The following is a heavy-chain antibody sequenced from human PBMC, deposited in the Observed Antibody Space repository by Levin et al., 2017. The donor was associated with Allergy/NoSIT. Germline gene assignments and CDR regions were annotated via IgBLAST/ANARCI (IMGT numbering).Heavy chain of an antibody. J-gene: IGHJ4*02. D-gene: IGHD6-19*01. CDR1: GFTFSSYW. V-gene: IGHV3-7*04. CDR3: AREQWLVQFSDY. Sequence: LSLTCAASGFTFSSYWMSWVRQAPGKGLEWVANIKQDGSEKYYVDSVKGRFTISRDNAKNSLYLQMNNLRAEDTAVYYCAREQWLVQFSDYWGQGALVTVSS. CDR2: IKQDGSEK.